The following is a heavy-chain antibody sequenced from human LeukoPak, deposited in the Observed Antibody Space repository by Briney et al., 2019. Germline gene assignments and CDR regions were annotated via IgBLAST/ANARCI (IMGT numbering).Heavy chain of an antibody. J-gene: IGHJ5*02. CDR2: IYYSGST. D-gene: IGHD3-10*01. V-gene: IGHV4-59*01. Sequence: SETLSLTCAVYGGSFSGYYWSWIRQPPGKGLEWIGYIYYSGSTNYNPSLKSRVTISVDTSKNQFSLKLSSVTAADTAVYYCARYYYGSGKANWFDPWGQGTLVTVSS. CDR1: GGSFSGYY. CDR3: ARYYYGSGKANWFDP.